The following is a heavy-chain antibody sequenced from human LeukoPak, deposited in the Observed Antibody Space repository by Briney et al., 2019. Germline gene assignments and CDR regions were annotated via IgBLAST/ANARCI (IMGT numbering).Heavy chain of an antibody. CDR2: ISSSASTI. CDR3: ARVPSWKGYMDV. V-gene: IGHV3-11*04. CDR1: GFTFSDYY. D-gene: IGHD1-1*01. Sequence: GGSLRLSCAASGFTFSDYYMSWIRQAPGKGLEWVSYISSSASTIYYADSVKGRFTISRDNAKNSLYLQMNSLRAEDTAQYYCARVPSWKGYMDVWGKGTTVTVSS. J-gene: IGHJ6*03.